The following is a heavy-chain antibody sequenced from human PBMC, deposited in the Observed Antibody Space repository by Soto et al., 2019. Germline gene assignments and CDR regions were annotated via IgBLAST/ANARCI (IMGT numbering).Heavy chain of an antibody. CDR1: GGSISSYY. D-gene: IGHD2-21*01. Sequence: SETLSLTCTVSGGSISSYYWSWIRQPPGKGLEWIGYIYYSGSTNYNPSLKSRVTISVDTSKNQFSLKLSSVTAADTAVYYCARLSPEKQHIVVVSPEPHFDYWGQGTLVTVSS. J-gene: IGHJ4*02. V-gene: IGHV4-59*01. CDR2: IYYSGST. CDR3: ARLSPEKQHIVVVSPEPHFDY.